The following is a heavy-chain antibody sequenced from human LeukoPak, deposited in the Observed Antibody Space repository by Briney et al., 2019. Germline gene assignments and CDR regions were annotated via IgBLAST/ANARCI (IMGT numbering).Heavy chain of an antibody. CDR2: IIPLFGTA. CDR1: GGTFSRYG. CDR3: ATEGQTYYFDN. V-gene: IGHV1-69*05. J-gene: IGHJ4*02. Sequence: SVKVSCKASGGTFSRYGISWVRQAPGQGLERLGGIIPLFGTANYAQKFQGRVTITTDESTSTAYMELNSLRSQDTALYYCATEGQTYYFDNWGQGTLVTVSS.